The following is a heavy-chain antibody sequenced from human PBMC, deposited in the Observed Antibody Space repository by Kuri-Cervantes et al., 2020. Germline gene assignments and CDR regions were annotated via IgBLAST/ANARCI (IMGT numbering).Heavy chain of an antibody. Sequence: GSLRLSCTVSGGSIGSYYWSWIRQPPGKGLEWIGYIYYSGSTNYNPSLKSRVTISVDTSKNQFSLKLSSVTAADTAVYYCARETPHSGSYLSYYYGMDVWGQGTTVTVSS. D-gene: IGHD1-26*01. V-gene: IGHV4-59*01. CDR2: IYYSGST. CDR1: GGSIGSYY. J-gene: IGHJ6*02. CDR3: ARETPHSGSYLSYYYGMDV.